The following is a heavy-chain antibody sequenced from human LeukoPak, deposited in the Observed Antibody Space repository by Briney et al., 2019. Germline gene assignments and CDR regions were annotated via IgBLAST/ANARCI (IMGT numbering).Heavy chain of an antibody. J-gene: IGHJ4*02. D-gene: IGHD6-19*01. CDR2: IIPIFGTA. CDR1: GGTFSSYA. Sequence: SVKVSCKASGGTFSSYAISWVRQAPGQGLEWMGGIIPIFGTANYAQKFQGRVTITADKSTSTAYMELSSLRSEDTAVYYCASSVRDSSGWYYFDYWGQGTLVTVSS. CDR3: ASSVRDSSGWYYFDY. V-gene: IGHV1-69*06.